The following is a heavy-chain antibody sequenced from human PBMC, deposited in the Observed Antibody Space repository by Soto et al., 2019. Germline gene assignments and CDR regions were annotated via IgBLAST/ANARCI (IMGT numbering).Heavy chain of an antibody. V-gene: IGHV3-23*01. Sequence: EVQLLESGGGLVQPGGSLRLSCAASGFTFTSYAMNWVRQAPGKGLHWVSGISGSGDSTHYADSVKGRFTTSRDNSKNTLYLQMNSLTAEDTAVYYCAKDQGYSSSSLYYYGMDVWGQGTTVTVSS. J-gene: IGHJ6*02. CDR3: AKDQGYSSSSLYYYGMDV. CDR1: GFTFTSYA. CDR2: ISGSGDST. D-gene: IGHD6-6*01.